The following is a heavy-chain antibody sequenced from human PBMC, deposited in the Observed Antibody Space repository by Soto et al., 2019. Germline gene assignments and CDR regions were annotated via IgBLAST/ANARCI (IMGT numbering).Heavy chain of an antibody. J-gene: IGHJ4*02. V-gene: IGHV3-33*01. CDR1: GVPFNTYA. D-gene: IGHD2-2*01. CDR2: IWFDGSEK. CDR3: ARAKGTPYCRDTTCSPFDS. Sequence: PGGSLRLSCAASGVPFNTYAMHWVRQAPGKGLEWVSVIWFDGSEKYYADSVKGRFTISRDNSKNTLFLEMNSLRADDTAVYYCARAKGTPYCRDTTCSPFDSWGRGTLVTVSS.